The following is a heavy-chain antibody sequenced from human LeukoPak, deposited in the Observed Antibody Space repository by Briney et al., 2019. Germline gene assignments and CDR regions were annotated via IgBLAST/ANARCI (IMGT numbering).Heavy chain of an antibody. D-gene: IGHD3-10*01. J-gene: IGHJ4*02. CDR1: GFTFSSYG. CDR3: ARAIFRAHDY. Sequence: GGSLRLSCAASGFTFSSYGMHWVRQAPGKGLEWVALISYDGSNKYYADSVKGRFTISGDNSKNTLYLQMNSLRAEDTAVYYCARAIFRAHDYWGQGTLVTVSS. CDR2: ISYDGSNK. V-gene: IGHV3-30*03.